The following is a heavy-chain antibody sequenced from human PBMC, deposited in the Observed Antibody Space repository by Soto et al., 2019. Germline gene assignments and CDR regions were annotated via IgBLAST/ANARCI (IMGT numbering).Heavy chain of an antibody. V-gene: IGHV1-18*04. J-gene: IGHJ6*02. CDR2: ISAYNGNT. CDR3: ARDRVAEGQYYYYGMDV. CDR1: GYSFTSYG. D-gene: IGHD2-15*01. Sequence: ASVKGSCKGSGYSFTSYGISWVRQAPGQGLEWMGWISAYNGNTNYAQKLQGRVTMTTDTSTSTAYMELRSLRSDDTAVYYCARDRVAEGQYYYYGMDVWGQGTTVTVSS.